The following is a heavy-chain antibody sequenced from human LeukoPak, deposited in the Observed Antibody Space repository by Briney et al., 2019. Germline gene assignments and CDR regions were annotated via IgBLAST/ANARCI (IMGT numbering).Heavy chain of an antibody. CDR1: GGSISSSSYY. Sequence: SETLSLTCTVSGGSISSSSYYWGWIRQPPGKGLEWIGSIYYSGSTYYNPSLKSRVTISVDTSKNQFSLKLSSVTAADTAVYYCARDNSGWNGINWFDPWGQGTLVTVSS. CDR2: IYYSGST. D-gene: IGHD5-12*01. CDR3: ARDNSGWNGINWFDP. V-gene: IGHV4-39*07. J-gene: IGHJ5*02.